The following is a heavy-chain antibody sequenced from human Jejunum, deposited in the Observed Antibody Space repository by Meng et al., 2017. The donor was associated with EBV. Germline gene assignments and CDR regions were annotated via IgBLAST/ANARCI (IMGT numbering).Heavy chain of an antibody. CDR1: GASITDYN. J-gene: IGHJ5*02. Sequence: VQLQESGPGLVKPSETLSLTCTVSGASITDYNWSWIRLSPGEGLEWIGYISSDGCTNPNPSLKSRVAMSADTSKNQISLKLTSVTTADTAFYYCARAYYYGSGNYAWFGPWGPGTLVTVSS. CDR3: ARAYYYGSGNYAWFGP. CDR2: ISSDGCT. V-gene: IGHV4-59*01. D-gene: IGHD3-10*01.